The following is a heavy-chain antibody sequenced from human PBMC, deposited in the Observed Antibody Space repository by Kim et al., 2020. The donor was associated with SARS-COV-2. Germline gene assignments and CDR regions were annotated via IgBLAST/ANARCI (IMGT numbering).Heavy chain of an antibody. Sequence: GYADSVKGRFTISRDNAKNSLYLQMNSLSAEDTALYYCAKEGGGNYYFDYWGQGTLVTVSS. CDR3: AKEGGGNYYFDY. V-gene: IGHV3-9*01. D-gene: IGHD2-21*02. J-gene: IGHJ4*02.